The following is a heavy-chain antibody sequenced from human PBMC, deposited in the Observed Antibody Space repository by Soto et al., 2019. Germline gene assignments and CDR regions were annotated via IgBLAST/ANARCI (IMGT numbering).Heavy chain of an antibody. Sequence: TSETLSLTCSVSGDSISNLDYFWAWIRQPPGQALEYIGYIYKSATTYYNPSFESRVAISVDTSKSQFSLNVTSVTAADTAVYFCARGRYCLTGRCFPNWFDSWGQGALVTVSS. V-gene: IGHV4-30-4*01. CDR2: IYKSATT. CDR3: ARGRYCLTGRCFPNWFDS. J-gene: IGHJ5*01. D-gene: IGHD7-27*01. CDR1: GDSISNLDYF.